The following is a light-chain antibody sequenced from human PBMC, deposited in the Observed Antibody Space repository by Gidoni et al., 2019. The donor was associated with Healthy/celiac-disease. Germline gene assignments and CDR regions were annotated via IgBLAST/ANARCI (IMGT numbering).Light chain of an antibody. CDR3: QQSYSTPFT. V-gene: IGKV1-39*01. CDR2: AAS. J-gene: IGKJ3*01. CDR1: QGISSS. Sequence: DIKMNQSPSSLSASVGDRVTLTCRARQGISSSFNWYQQKPGKAPKLLIYAASSLQSGVPSRFSGSGSGTDFTLTISRLQPEDFATYYCQQSYSTPFTFGPGTKVDIK.